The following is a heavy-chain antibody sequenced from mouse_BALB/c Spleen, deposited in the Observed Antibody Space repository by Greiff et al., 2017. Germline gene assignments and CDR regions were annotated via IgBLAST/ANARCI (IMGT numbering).Heavy chain of an antibody. J-gene: IGHJ4*01. CDR2: IWGGGST. V-gene: IGHV2-6-5*01. Sequence: VKLQESGPGLVAPSQSLSITCTVSGFSLTDYGVSWIRQPPGKGLEWLGVIWGGGSTYYNSALKSRLSISKDNSKSQVFLKMNSLQTNDTAMYYCAKHEGYYGSSYAAMDYWGQGTSVTVSS. CDR1: GFSLTDYG. CDR3: AKHEGYYGSSYAAMDY. D-gene: IGHD1-1*01.